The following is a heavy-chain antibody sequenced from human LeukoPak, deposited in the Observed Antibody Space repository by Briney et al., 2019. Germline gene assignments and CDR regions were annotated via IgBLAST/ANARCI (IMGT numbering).Heavy chain of an antibody. CDR2: IYYSGST. Sequence: SETLSLTCTVSGGSISSSSYYWGWIRQPPGKGLEWIGSIYYSGSTYYNPSLKSRVAISVDTSKNQFSLKLSSVTAADTAVYYCAKDGWPLDRQYNWFDPWGQGTLVTVSS. CDR1: GGSISSSSYY. J-gene: IGHJ5*02. CDR3: AKDGWPLDRQYNWFDP. D-gene: IGHD2-15*01. V-gene: IGHV4-39*07.